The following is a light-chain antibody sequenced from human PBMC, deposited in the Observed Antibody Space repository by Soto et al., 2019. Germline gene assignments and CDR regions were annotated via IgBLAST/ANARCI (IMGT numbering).Light chain of an antibody. CDR2: AAS. Sequence: DTQMTQSPSSLSASEGDRVTITCRASQSVNTYLNWYQHKPGKAPKLLIYAASSLQSGVPSRFSGSGSGTEFTLTISSLQPEDSAVYYCQQSSSAPLTFGPGTKVDIK. V-gene: IGKV1-39*01. CDR3: QQSSSAPLT. J-gene: IGKJ3*01. CDR1: QSVNTY.